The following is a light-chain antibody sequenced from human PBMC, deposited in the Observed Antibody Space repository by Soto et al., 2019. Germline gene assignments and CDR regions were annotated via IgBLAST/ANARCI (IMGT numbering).Light chain of an antibody. CDR1: QRISNN. J-gene: IGKJ2*02. CDR2: GVY. CDR3: QQYNEWPGCT. V-gene: IGKV3-15*01. Sequence: EIVMTQSPATLSVSPGERATLSCRASQRISNNLAWYQQQPGQAPRLLIYGVYSRATGVPARFSGSGSGTEFTLTISSLQSEDFAVYYCQQYNEWPGCTFGQGTKLEI.